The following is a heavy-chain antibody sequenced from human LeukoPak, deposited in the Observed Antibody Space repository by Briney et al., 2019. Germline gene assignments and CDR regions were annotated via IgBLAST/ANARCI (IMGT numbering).Heavy chain of an antibody. CDR1: GFTFDDYA. CDR3: ARMDYYGSGSADY. Sequence: PGGSLRLSCAASGFTFDDYAMHWVRQAPGKGLEWVSGISWNSGSIGYADSVKGRFTISRDNAKNSLYLQMNSLRAEDTAVYYCARMDYYGSGSADYWGQGTLVTVSS. V-gene: IGHV3-9*01. J-gene: IGHJ4*02. D-gene: IGHD3-10*01. CDR2: ISWNSGSI.